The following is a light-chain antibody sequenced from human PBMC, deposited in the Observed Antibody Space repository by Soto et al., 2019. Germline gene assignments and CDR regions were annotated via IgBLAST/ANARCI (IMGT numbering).Light chain of an antibody. Sequence: DIQMTQSPSTLSASVGDRVTITCRASQSISSWLAWYQQKPGKAPKLLIYDASSLESGVPSRFSGSVSGTEFTLTISSLQPDDFATDYCQQYNSYPWTFGQGTKVDIK. CDR3: QQYNSYPWT. V-gene: IGKV1-5*01. CDR2: DAS. J-gene: IGKJ1*01. CDR1: QSISSW.